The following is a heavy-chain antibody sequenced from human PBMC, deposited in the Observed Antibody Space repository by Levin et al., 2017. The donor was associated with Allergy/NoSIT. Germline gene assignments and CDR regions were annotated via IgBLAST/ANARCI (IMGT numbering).Heavy chain of an antibody. J-gene: IGHJ4*02. V-gene: IGHV3-48*02. CDR3: ARALDY. CDR2: IIGGSNTI. Sequence: PGGSLRLSCAASGFTLSSYSINWVRQAPGKGLEWVSTIIGGSNTIYYADSVKGRFTISRDNAKNSLYLQMNSLRDEDTAMYYCARALDYWGQGTLVTVSS. CDR1: GFTLSSYS.